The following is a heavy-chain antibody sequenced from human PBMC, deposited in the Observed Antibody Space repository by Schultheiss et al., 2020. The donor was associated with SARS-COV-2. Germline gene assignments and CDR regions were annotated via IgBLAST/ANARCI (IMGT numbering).Heavy chain of an antibody. V-gene: IGHV3-23*01. J-gene: IGHJ4*02. CDR1: GFTFSSYW. CDR3: ARDQWCGSTSCYTDY. CDR2: ISGSGGST. Sequence: GGSLRLSCAASGFTFSSYWMSWVRQAPGKGLEWVSTISGSGGSTYHAHSVKGRFTISRDNSKNTLYLQMNSLRAEDTAVYYCARDQWCGSTSCYTDYWGQGTLVTVSS. D-gene: IGHD2-2*02.